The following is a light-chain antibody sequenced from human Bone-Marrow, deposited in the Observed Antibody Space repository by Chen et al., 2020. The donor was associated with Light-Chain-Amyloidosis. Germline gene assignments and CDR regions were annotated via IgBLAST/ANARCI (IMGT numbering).Light chain of an antibody. Sequence: ILLTQSPCTLSLSPGERATLSCRASQSVASDYVAWYQQKPGQAPRLLIYDASSRAPGIPDRFSGSESGIDFTLTISRVEPEDFAVYYCQQYGSSPVTFGQGTKVEIK. V-gene: IGKV3-20*01. CDR1: QSVASDY. J-gene: IGKJ1*01. CDR3: QQYGSSPVT. CDR2: DAS.